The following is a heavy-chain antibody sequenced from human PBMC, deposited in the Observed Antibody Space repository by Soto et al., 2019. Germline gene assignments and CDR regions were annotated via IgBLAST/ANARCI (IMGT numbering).Heavy chain of an antibody. J-gene: IGHJ4*02. Sequence: EVQLLESGGGFVEPGWSLRLSCAASGFTFSNYPMTWVRQAPGKGLEWVSSTSGSGGSTYYADSVKGRFTISRDNSKNKLYLQMNSLRAEDTAVYYCAKEQTHSQADTSSIFDYWGQGNLVTVSS. CDR3: AKEQTHSQADTSSIFDY. CDR1: GFTFSNYP. V-gene: IGHV3-23*01. CDR2: TSGSGGST. D-gene: IGHD2-2*01.